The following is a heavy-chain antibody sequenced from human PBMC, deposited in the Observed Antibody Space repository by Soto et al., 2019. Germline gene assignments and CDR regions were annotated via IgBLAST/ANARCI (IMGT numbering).Heavy chain of an antibody. CDR2: IWYDGSNK. V-gene: IGHV3-33*01. D-gene: IGHD3-9*01. Sequence: GGSLRLSCAASGFTFSSYGMHWVRRAPGKGLEWVAVIWYDGSNKYYADSVKGRFTISRDNSKNTLYLQMNSLRAEDTAVYYCSRDGDRYFDWSLNAKPGYYFDYWGQGTLVTVSS. CDR3: SRDGDRYFDWSLNAKPGYYFDY. J-gene: IGHJ4*02. CDR1: GFTFSSYG.